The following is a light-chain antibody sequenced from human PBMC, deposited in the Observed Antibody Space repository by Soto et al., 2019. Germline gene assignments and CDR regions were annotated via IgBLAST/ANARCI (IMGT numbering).Light chain of an antibody. V-gene: IGLV1-47*01. Sequence: QSVLTQPPSASGTPGPRVTISCSGSSSNIGSNYVYWYQQLPGTAPKLLTYRNNQRPSGVPDRFSGSKSGTSASLAISGLRSEDEADYYCAAWDDSLSGSYVFGTGTKVTVL. CDR3: AAWDDSLSGSYV. J-gene: IGLJ1*01. CDR1: SSNIGSNY. CDR2: RNN.